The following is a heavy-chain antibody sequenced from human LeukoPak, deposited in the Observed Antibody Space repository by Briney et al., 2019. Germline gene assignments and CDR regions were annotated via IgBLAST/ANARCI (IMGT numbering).Heavy chain of an antibody. J-gene: IGHJ5*02. CDR2: IKPDGGEK. V-gene: IGHV3-7*03. CDR3: ARGRPLFDP. CDR1: GFTFSSYM. Sequence: PGGSLRLSCAASGFTFSSYMMTWVRQAPGKGLEWVANIKPDGGEKFYVDSVRGRFTISRDNAKNSLYLQMNSLRAEDTAVYYCARGRPLFDPWGQGTLVTVSS.